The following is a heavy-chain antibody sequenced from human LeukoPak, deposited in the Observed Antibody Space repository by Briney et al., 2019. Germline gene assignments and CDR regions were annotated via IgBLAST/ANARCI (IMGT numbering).Heavy chain of an antibody. CDR3: ARGGRLAAAGADY. J-gene: IGHJ4*02. Sequence: SETRSLTCAVYGGSFSGYYWSWIRQPPEKGLEWIGEINHSGSTNYNPSLKSRVTISVDTSKNQFSLKLTSVTAADTAVYYCARGGRLAAAGADYWGQGTLVTVSS. CDR1: GGSFSGYY. V-gene: IGHV4-34*01. D-gene: IGHD6-13*01. CDR2: INHSGST.